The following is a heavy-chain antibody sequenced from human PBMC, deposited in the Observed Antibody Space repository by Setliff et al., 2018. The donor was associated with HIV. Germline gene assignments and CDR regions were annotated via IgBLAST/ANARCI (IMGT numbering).Heavy chain of an antibody. Sequence: SETLSLTCSVSGGSISSSNWWSWVRQPPGKGQEWNGDIYHSGSTTYNPSLKSRVTISVDKSNNQFSLKMKSVTAADTAVYYCARDRGSDGSGDKCFDPWGQGTLVTVSS. CDR2: IYHSGST. CDR1: GGSISSSNW. V-gene: IGHV4-4*02. D-gene: IGHD3-22*01. CDR3: ARDRGSDGSGDKCFDP. J-gene: IGHJ5*02.